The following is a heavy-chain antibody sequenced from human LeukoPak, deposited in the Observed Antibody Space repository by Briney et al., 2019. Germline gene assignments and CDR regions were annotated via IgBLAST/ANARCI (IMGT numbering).Heavy chain of an antibody. CDR1: GFTFSSYE. D-gene: IGHD2-21*01. V-gene: IGHV3-48*03. CDR3: AREGVVNFDY. J-gene: IGHJ4*02. Sequence: SGGSLRLSCAASGFTFSSYEMNWVRQAPGKGLEWVSYISSSGSTIYYADSVKGRFTISRDNAKNSLYLQMNSLRAEDTAVYYCAREGVVNFDYWGQGTLVTVSS. CDR2: ISSSGSTI.